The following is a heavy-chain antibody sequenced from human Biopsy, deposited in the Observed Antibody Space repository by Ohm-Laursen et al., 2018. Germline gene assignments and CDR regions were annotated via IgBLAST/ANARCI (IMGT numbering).Heavy chain of an antibody. D-gene: IGHD7-27*01. CDR3: AKDLRNNNWGVEN. J-gene: IGHJ4*02. Sequence: SLRLSCAASGFAFNLYEMNWVRQAPGKGMEWTSYIYGGGSPVSYADSVKGRFTISRDNAQNSLYLHMNSLRAEDTAVFYCAKDLRNNNWGVENWGQGTLVTVSS. CDR1: GFAFNLYE. V-gene: IGHV3-48*03. CDR2: IYGGGSPV.